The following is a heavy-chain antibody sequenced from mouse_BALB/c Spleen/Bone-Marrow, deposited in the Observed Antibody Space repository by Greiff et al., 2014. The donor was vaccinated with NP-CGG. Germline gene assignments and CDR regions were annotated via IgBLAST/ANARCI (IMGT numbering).Heavy chain of an antibody. CDR1: GFTFSNYG. CDR3: ARHAYYDQTEVSFVY. V-gene: IGHV5-9-2*01. J-gene: IGHJ3*01. D-gene: IGHD2-4*01. CDR2: ISGGGSYT. Sequence: LQQSGGGLVKSGGSLKLSCAASGFTFSNYGMSWVRQTPEKRLEWVATISGGGSYTFYSDSVKGRFTISRDNAKSNLYLQLSSLRSEDTALYYCARHAYYDQTEVSFVYWGQGTLVTVSA.